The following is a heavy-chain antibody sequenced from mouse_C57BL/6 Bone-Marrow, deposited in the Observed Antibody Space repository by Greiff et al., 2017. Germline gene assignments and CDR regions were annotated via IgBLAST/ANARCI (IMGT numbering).Heavy chain of an antibody. Sequence: QVQLQQPGAELVKPGASVKMSCKASGYTFTSYWITWVKQRPGQGLEWIGDIYPGSGSTNYNEKFKSKATLTVDTSSSTAYMQLSSLTSEDSAVYYCARGSIYYDNYGWAYWGQGTLVTVSA. D-gene: IGHD2-1*01. CDR1: GYTFTSYW. CDR3: ARGSIYYDNYGWAY. CDR2: IYPGSGST. J-gene: IGHJ3*01. V-gene: IGHV1-55*01.